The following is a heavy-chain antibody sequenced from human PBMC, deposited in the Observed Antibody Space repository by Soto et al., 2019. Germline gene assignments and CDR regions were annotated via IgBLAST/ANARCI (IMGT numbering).Heavy chain of an antibody. D-gene: IGHD3-10*01. CDR2: IYTGGNT. J-gene: IGHJ3*02. V-gene: IGHV3-53*02. CDR3: AKGSYYDSRTPGYAFDI. CDR1: GFTVSNNY. Sequence: EVQLVGTGGGLIQPGGSLRLSCAASGFTVSNNYMNWVRQAPGKGLEWVSVIYTGGNTYYADSVKGRFTISRDNSKNTLYLKMNSLRADDTAVYYCAKGSYYDSRTPGYAFDIWGRGTMVTVSS.